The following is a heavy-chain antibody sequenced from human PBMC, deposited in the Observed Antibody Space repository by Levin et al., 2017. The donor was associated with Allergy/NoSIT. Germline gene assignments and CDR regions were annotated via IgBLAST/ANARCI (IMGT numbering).Heavy chain of an antibody. CDR1: GFTVSTCY. CDR3: ARDSRGWYADYMDV. J-gene: IGHJ6*03. Sequence: GGSLRLSCAASGFTVSTCYMSWVRQAPGKGLEWLSILYSGGGTYYADSVKGRFTISRDDSKNTLYLQMSSLRAEDTAVYYCARDSRGWYADYMDVWGKGTTVTVSS. V-gene: IGHV3-53*01. CDR2: LYSGGGT. D-gene: IGHD6-19*01.